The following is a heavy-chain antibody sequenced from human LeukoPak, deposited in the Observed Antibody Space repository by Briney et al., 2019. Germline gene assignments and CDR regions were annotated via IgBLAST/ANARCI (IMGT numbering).Heavy chain of an antibody. J-gene: IGHJ4*02. D-gene: IGHD5-18*01. CDR2: IYYSGST. CDR3: ATSGYSYGPFDY. Sequence: SETLSLTCTVSGGSISSYYWSWIRQPPGKGLEWIGYIYYSGSTNYNPSLKSRVTITVDTSKNQFSLKLSSVTAADTAVYYCATSGYSYGPFDYWGQGTLVTVSS. V-gene: IGHV4-59*01. CDR1: GGSISSYY.